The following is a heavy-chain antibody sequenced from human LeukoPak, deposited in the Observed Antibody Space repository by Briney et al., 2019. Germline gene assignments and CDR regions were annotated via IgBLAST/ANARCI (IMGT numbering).Heavy chain of an antibody. Sequence: QPGGSLRLSCAASGFTFSSYWMHWVRQAPGKGLVWVSRINSDGSSTSYADSVKGRFTISRDNAKNTLYLQMNSLRAEDTAVYYCATAGMWDDYFDYWGQGTLVTVSS. CDR3: ATAGMWDDYFDY. J-gene: IGHJ4*02. V-gene: IGHV3-74*01. D-gene: IGHD6-19*01. CDR1: GFTFSSYW. CDR2: INSDGSST.